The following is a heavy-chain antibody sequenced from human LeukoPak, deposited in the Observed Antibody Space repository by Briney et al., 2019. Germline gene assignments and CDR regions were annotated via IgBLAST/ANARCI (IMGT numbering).Heavy chain of an antibody. Sequence: SETLSLTCTVSGGSISSRSYYWGWIRQPPGKGLEWIGIIYHSGSTYYNPSLKSRVTISVDKSKNQFSLKLSSVTAADTAVYYCARMGESRYYDSSGGWFDPWGQGTLVTVSS. CDR2: IYHSGST. CDR3: ARMGESRYYDSSGGWFDP. D-gene: IGHD3-22*01. CDR1: GGSISSRSYY. J-gene: IGHJ5*02. V-gene: IGHV4-39*07.